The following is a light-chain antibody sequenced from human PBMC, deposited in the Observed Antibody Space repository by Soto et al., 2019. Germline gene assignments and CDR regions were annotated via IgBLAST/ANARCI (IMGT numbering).Light chain of an antibody. Sequence: SALTQPHSVSGSPGQSVTISCTGTSSDVGGYSYVSWYQQHPGKAPELIIYDVTERPSGVPDRFSGSKSGNTASLTISGLKDEDEADYYYCSYTGSYSYVFGIGTKLTVL. CDR1: SSDVGGYSY. J-gene: IGLJ1*01. V-gene: IGLV2-11*01. CDR3: CSYTGSYSYV. CDR2: DVT.